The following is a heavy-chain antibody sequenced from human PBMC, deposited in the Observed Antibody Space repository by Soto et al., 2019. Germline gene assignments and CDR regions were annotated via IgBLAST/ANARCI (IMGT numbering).Heavy chain of an antibody. V-gene: IGHV3-73*01. J-gene: IGHJ4*02. CDR1: GFTFSVSA. CDR3: TVVVATPDGFRY. Sequence: GGSLRLSCAASGFTFSVSAIHWVRQAPGRGLEWVGRIRSTAQNSATGYVASVRGRFTISRDDSKNTAYLQMNSLKTDDTAVYYCTVVVATPDGFRYWGQGSLVTVSS. D-gene: IGHD2-15*01. CDR2: IRSTAQNSAT.